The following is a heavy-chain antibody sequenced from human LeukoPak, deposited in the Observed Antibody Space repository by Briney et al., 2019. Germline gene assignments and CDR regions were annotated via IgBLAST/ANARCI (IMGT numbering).Heavy chain of an antibody. J-gene: IGHJ4*02. CDR1: GFTFSSYA. D-gene: IGHD4-17*01. V-gene: IGHV3-23*01. CDR2: ISGSGGST. Sequence: GGTLRLSCAASGFTFSSYAMSWVRQAPGKGLKWVSAISGSGGSTYYADSVKGRFTISRDNSKNTLYLQMNSLRAEDTAVYYCAKVTIRYFDYWGQGTLVTVSS. CDR3: AKVTIRYFDY.